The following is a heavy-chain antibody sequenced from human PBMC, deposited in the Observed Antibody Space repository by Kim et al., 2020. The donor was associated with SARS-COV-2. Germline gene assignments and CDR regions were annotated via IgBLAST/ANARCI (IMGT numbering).Heavy chain of an antibody. V-gene: IGHV3-23*03. J-gene: IGHJ3*01. Sequence: YGGSVQGPFTTSRENSENTLYLQRNSLRAEDTAVYYCARVSGPIWADAFDVWGQGTLVTVSS. D-gene: IGHD2-2*02. CDR3: ARVSGPIWADAFDV.